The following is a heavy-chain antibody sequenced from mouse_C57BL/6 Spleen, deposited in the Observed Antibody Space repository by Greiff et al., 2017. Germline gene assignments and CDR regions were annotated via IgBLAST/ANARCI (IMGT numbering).Heavy chain of an antibody. V-gene: IGHV5-6*01. CDR1: GFTFSSYG. CDR3: ARHGAAQAAMDY. CDR2: ISSGGSYT. D-gene: IGHD3-2*02. Sequence: EVQVVESGGDLVKPGGSLKLSCAASGFTFSSYGMSLVRQTPDKRLEWVATISSGGSYTYYPDSVKGRFTISRDNAKNTLYLQMSSLKSEYTAMYYCARHGAAQAAMDYWGQGTSVTVSS. J-gene: IGHJ4*01.